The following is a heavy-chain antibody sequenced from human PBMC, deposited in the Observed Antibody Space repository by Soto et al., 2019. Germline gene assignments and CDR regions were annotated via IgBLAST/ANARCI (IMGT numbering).Heavy chain of an antibody. V-gene: IGHV1-3*01. CDR1: GYTFTSYG. CDR2: INAANGDT. J-gene: IGHJ5*02. D-gene: IGHD6-13*01. CDR3: VRRHVSATGIDWFDP. Sequence: ASVKVSCKASGYTFTSYGIHWVRKAPGQRLEWMGWINAANGDTIYSPKFQGRVTITRDTSASTAYMELSSLRSEDTALYYCVRRHVSATGIDWFDPWGQGTLVTVSS.